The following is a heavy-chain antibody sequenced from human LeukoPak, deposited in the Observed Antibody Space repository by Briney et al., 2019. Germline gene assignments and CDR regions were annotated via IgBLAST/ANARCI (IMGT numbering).Heavy chain of an antibody. CDR1: GYSVSSGYY. D-gene: IGHD5-24*01. V-gene: IGHV4-38-2*01. CDR2: IYHSGST. Sequence: SETLSLTCAVSGYSVSSGYYWGWIRQPPGKGLEWIGSIYHSGSTYYNPSLKSRVTISVDTSKNQFSLKLSSVTAADTAVYYCARSGRLGENYYYMDVWGKGTTVTLSS. J-gene: IGHJ6*03. CDR3: ARSGRLGENYYYMDV.